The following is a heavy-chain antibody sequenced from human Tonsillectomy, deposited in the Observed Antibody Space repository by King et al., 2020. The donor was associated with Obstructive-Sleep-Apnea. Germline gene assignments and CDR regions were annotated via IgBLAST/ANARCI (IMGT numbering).Heavy chain of an antibody. J-gene: IGHJ4*02. Sequence: VQLQESGPGLVTPSQTLSLTCTVSGGSIGSGGFYWSWIRQLPGRDLEWVVYIYNGETSYYNPSLESRVTISADTSKDQFSLKLTSVTAADTAVYYCARDHDRERGIFDYWGQGTLVTVSS. CDR2: IYNGETS. V-gene: IGHV4-31*03. CDR1: GGSIGSGGFY. CDR3: ARDHDRERGIFDY. D-gene: IGHD3-10*02.